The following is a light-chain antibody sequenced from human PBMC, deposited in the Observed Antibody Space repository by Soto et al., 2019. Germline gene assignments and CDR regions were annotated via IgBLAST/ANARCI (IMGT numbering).Light chain of an antibody. Sequence: DIPMTQSPSSLSASVGDRIIITCRASQNINTYLNWYQQKPGKAPNLLIYVASSLQSGVPPRFSGSGSGTDFTLTISSLQPEDFATYYCQQSSTIPLTFGQGTRLEIK. CDR1: QNINTY. CDR3: QQSSTIPLT. J-gene: IGKJ5*01. V-gene: IGKV1-39*01. CDR2: VAS.